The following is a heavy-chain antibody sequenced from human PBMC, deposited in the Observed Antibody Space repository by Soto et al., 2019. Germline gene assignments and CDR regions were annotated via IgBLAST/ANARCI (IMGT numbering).Heavy chain of an antibody. CDR3: ARDLPPMDV. CDR2: IRAYNGNR. Sequence: GISWVRQAPGQGLEWMGWIRAYNGNRNYAQKLQGRVTMTTDTSTSTAYMELRSLRSDDTAVYYCARDLPPMDVWGQGTTVTVSS. V-gene: IGHV1-18*01. J-gene: IGHJ6*02. CDR1: G.